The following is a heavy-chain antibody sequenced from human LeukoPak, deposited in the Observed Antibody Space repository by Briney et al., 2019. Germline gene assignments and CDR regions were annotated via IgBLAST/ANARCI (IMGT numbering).Heavy chain of an antibody. CDR3: ARDPSSRFYYGMDV. V-gene: IGHV3-21*01. CDR2: ISSSSSYI. CDR1: GFTFSSYS. Sequence: PGGSLRLSCAASGFTFSSYSMNWVRQAPGKGLEWVSSISSSSSYIYYADSVKGRFTISRDNAKNSLYLQMNSVRAEDTAVYYCARDPSSRFYYGMDVWGKGTTVTVSS. J-gene: IGHJ6*04.